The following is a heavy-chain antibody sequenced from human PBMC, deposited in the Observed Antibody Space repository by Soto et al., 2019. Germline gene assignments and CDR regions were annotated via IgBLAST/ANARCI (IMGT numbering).Heavy chain of an antibody. CDR2: ISGSGGST. J-gene: IGHJ6*02. CDR3: AKYRMRTSSSYSGMEV. D-gene: IGHD6-13*01. CDR1: GFTFSSYA. Sequence: EVQLLESGGGLVQPGGSLRLSCAASGFTFSSYAMSWGRQAPGKGLEWVSAISGSGGSTYYADSVKGRFTISRYNSKNTLYLQMNSLRAKDTPVYYCAKYRMRTSSSYSGMEVWVQGTTVTV. V-gene: IGHV3-23*01.